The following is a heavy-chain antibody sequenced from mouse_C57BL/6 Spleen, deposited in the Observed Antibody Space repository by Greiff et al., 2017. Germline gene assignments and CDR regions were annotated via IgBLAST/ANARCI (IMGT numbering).Heavy chain of an antibody. CDR3: ARGLLL. V-gene: IGHV1-50*01. CDR2: IDPSDSYT. CDR1: GYTFTSYW. Sequence: QVQLQQPGAELVKPGASVKLSCKASGYTFTSYWMQWVKQRPGQGLEWIGEIDPSDSYTNYNQKFKGKATLTVDTSSSTAYMQLSSLTSEDSAVYYCARGLLLWGQGTTLTGSS. J-gene: IGHJ2*01. D-gene: IGHD2-3*01.